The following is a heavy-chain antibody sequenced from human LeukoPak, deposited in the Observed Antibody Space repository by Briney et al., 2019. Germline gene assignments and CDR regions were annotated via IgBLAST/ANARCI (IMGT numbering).Heavy chain of an antibody. CDR2: INSDGSST. V-gene: IGHV3-74*01. D-gene: IGHD3-10*01. CDR1: GFTFSSYW. CDR3: ARVNRITMVRGDYYFDY. J-gene: IGHJ4*02. Sequence: GGSLRLSCAASGFTFSSYWMHWVRHAPGKGLVWVSRINSDGSSTSYADSVKGRFTISRDNAKNTLYLQLNSLRAEDTAVYYCARVNRITMVRGDYYFDYWGQGTLVTVSS.